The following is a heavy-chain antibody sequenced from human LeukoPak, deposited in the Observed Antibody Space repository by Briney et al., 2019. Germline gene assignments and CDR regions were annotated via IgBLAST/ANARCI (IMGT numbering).Heavy chain of an antibody. J-gene: IGHJ4*02. CDR1: GGSISSGGYY. CDR2: MYQSGSA. Sequence: QTLSLTCTVSGGSISSGGYYWSWIRQPPGQGLEWIGNMYQSGSAYYNPSLRSRVTIALDTSKNQFSLKLSSVTAADTAVYYCARVANTITMIRGVIGKYFEYWGQGILVTVSS. V-gene: IGHV4-30-2*01. D-gene: IGHD3-10*01. CDR3: ARVANTITMIRGVIGKYFEY.